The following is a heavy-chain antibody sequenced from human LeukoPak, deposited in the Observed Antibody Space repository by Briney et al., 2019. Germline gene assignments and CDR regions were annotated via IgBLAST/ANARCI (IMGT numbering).Heavy chain of an antibody. J-gene: IGHJ4*02. D-gene: IGHD6-19*01. CDR1: GYTFTSYG. CDR2: ISAYNGNT. V-gene: IGHV1-18*01. CDR3: ARAARCSGWTREWYYFDD. Sequence: ASVKVSCKASGYTFTSYGISWVRQAPGQGLEWMGWISAYNGNTNYAQKLPGRVTMTTDTSTSTAYTEQRSLGPDDTAVYYSARAARCSGWTREWYYFDDWGQGTLVTVSS.